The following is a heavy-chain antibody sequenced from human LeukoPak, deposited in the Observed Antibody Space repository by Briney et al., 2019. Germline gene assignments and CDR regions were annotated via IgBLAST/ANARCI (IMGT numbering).Heavy chain of an antibody. J-gene: IGHJ4*02. CDR3: AKDSANMAL. D-gene: IGHD5-24*01. V-gene: IGHV3-30*18. CDR2: ISYDGSNK. CDR1: GFTFSSYG. Sequence: LPGGSLRLSCAASGFTFSSYGMHWVRQAPGKGLEWVAVISYDGSNKYYADSVKGRFTISRDNSKNTLYLQMNSLRAEDTAVYYCAKDSANMALWGQGTLVTVSS.